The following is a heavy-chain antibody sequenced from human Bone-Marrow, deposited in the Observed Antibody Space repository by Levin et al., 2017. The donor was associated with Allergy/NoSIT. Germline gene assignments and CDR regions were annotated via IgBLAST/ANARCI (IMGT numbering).Heavy chain of an antibody. D-gene: IGHD2-21*02. CDR1: GYNFASYW. Sequence: GESLKISCQGSGYNFASYWINWVRQMPGKGLEWMGRIDPVDSNTNYSPAFQGHVTMSADRSITTAYLQWSSLEASDSPMYYCATRPYCGADCYSGDFDYWGQGTLVTVSS. CDR3: ATRPYCGADCYSGDFDY. J-gene: IGHJ4*02. CDR2: IDPVDSNT. V-gene: IGHV5-10-1*01.